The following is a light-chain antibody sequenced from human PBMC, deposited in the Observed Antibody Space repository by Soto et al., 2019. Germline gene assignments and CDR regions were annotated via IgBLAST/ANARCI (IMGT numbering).Light chain of an antibody. V-gene: IGLV2-18*02. CDR2: EVS. CDR1: SSNIGSNT. CDR3: SSYTTSSTYV. Sequence: QSVLTRPPSASGTPGQRVTISCPGSSSNIGSNTVNWYQQLPGTAPKLMIFEVSNRPSGVPDRFSGSKSGNTASLTISGLQAEDEADYYCSSYTTSSTYVFGTGTKVTVL. J-gene: IGLJ1*01.